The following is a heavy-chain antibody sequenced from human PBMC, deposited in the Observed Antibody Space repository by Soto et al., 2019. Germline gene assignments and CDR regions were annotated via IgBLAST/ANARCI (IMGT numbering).Heavy chain of an antibody. Sequence: SETLSLTCTVSGGSISSGGYYWSWIRQHPGEGLEWIGYIYYSGSTYYNPSLKSRVTISVDTSKNQFSLKLSSVTAADTAVYYCARTEHIVVVTAIRRYYYYGMDVWGQGTTVTVSS. CDR1: GGSISSGGYY. J-gene: IGHJ6*02. D-gene: IGHD2-21*02. CDR2: IYYSGST. V-gene: IGHV4-31*03. CDR3: ARTEHIVVVTAIRRYYYYGMDV.